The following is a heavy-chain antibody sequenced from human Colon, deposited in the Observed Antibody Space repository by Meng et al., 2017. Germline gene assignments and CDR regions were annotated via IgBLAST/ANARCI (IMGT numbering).Heavy chain of an antibody. CDR2: IDLGGTP. J-gene: IGHJ4*02. CDR3: ARHGGWHFDY. Sequence: HLQDSRPARVQPSGPLPLTCAVPGGSIRSYHWWSWVRQPPGKGLEWIGQIDLGGTPYYNPSLESRVIMSLDKSKNQLSLRLTSVAAADTAVYYCARHGGWHFDYWGQGALVTVSS. D-gene: IGHD6-19*01. CDR1: GGSIRSYHW. V-gene: IGHV4-4*02.